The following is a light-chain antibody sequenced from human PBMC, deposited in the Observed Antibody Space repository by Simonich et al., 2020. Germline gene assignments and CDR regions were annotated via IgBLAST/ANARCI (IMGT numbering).Light chain of an antibody. J-gene: IGLJ3*02. Sequence: NFMLTQPHSVSESPGKTVNISCTRSSGSIASNYVQWDQQRPGSAPTTVIYEDNQRPSGVPDRFSGSIDSSSNSASLTISGLKTEDEADYYCQSYDSSNQVFGGGTKLTVL. V-gene: IGLV6-57*03. CDR1: SGSIASNY. CDR2: EDN. CDR3: QSYDSSNQV.